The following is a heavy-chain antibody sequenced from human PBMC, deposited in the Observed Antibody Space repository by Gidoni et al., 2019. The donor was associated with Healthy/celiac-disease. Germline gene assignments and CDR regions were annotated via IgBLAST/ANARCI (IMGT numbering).Heavy chain of an antibody. J-gene: IGHJ6*03. CDR1: GYTFTSYA. CDR2: INAGNGNT. CDR3: ARERAARFPWAVDHYYYYYMDV. D-gene: IGHD6-19*01. Sequence: QVQLVQSGAEGKKPGASVKVSCKASGYTFTSYAMHWVRQAPGQRLEWMGWINAGNGNTKSSQKFQGRVTITRDTSASTAYMELSSLRSEDTAVYYCARERAARFPWAVDHYYYYYMDVWGKGTTVTVSS. V-gene: IGHV1-3*01.